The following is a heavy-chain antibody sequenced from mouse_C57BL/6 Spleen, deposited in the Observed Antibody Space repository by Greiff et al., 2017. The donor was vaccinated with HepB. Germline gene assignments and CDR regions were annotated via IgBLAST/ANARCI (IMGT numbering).Heavy chain of an antibody. J-gene: IGHJ2*01. CDR1: GYTFTSYW. CDR3: AIIDY. CDR2: IDPSDSYT. V-gene: IGHV1-59*01. Sequence: QVQLQQPGAELVRPGTSVKLSCKASGYTFTSYWMHWVKQRPGQGLEWIGVIDPSDSYTNYNQKFKGKATLTVDTSSSTAYMQLSSLTSEDSAVYYCAIIDYWGQGTTLTVSS.